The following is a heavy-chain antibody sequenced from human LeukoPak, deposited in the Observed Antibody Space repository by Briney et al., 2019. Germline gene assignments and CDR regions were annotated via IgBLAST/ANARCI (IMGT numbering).Heavy chain of an antibody. CDR2: ISGSGYYS. CDR1: GFTFSSYG. CDR3: AKGGPTGSNYFDF. J-gene: IGHJ4*02. Sequence: GGSLRLSCAASGFTFSSYGMHWVRQAPGEGLEWVSVISGSGYYSYYADSVKGRFTVSRDNSKTTLYLQMNSLRADDTAVYYCAKGGPTGSNYFDFWGQGTLVTVSS. D-gene: IGHD1-26*01. V-gene: IGHV3-23*01.